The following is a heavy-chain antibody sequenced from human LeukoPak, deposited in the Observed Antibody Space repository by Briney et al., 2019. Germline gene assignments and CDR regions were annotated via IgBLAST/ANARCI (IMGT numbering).Heavy chain of an antibody. J-gene: IGHJ4*02. CDR1: GFTFSSCA. D-gene: IGHD6-19*01. CDR3: AKEDSGRHFDY. V-gene: IGHV3-23*01. Sequence: GGSLRLSCVASGFTFSSCAMSWVRQAPGKGLEWVSGIGGSGSSTYYRDSVKGRFTISRDNSKNTLYLQMNSLRAEDTAVYHCAKEDSGRHFDYWGQGTLVTVSS. CDR2: IGGSGSST.